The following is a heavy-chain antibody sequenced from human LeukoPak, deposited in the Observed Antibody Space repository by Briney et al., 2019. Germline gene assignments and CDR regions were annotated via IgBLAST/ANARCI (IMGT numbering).Heavy chain of an antibody. CDR2: IYTSGST. J-gene: IGHJ5*02. Sequence: PSETLSLTCTVSGGSLRSYYWSWIRQPAGKALEWIGRIYTSGSTNYNPPLKSRVTISVDTSKNQFSLKLSSVTAADTAVYYCARDKSYNWFDPWGQGTLVTVSS. CDR3: ARDKSYNWFDP. CDR1: GGSLRSYY. V-gene: IGHV4-4*07. D-gene: IGHD3-10*01.